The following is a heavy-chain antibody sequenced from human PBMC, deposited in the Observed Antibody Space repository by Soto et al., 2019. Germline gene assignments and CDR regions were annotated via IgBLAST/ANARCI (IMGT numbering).Heavy chain of an antibody. J-gene: IGHJ3*02. CDR1: GGYINSHY. CDR3: ARSTWGYAFDI. D-gene: IGHD3-16*01. CDR2: IYYNGNT. V-gene: IGHV4-59*08. Sequence: QVQLQESGPGLVKPSETLSLTCTVSGGYINSHYWTWIRQPPGKGLEWIGYIYYNGNTDYNPSLKSRVTILTDKSKSYFSLRLTSLTAADTAVYYCARSTWGYAFDIWGQGAVVTVSS.